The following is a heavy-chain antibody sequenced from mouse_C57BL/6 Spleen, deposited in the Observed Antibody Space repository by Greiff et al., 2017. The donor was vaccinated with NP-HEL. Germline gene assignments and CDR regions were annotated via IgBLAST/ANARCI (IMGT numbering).Heavy chain of an antibody. CDR1: GFTFSDYG. V-gene: IGHV5-17*01. CDR3: ARGSSVAY. D-gene: IGHD6-1*01. CDR2: ISSGSSTI. J-gene: IGHJ3*01. Sequence: EVQGVESGGGLVKPGGSLKLSCAASGFTFSDYGMHWVRQAPEQGLEWVAYISSGSSTIYYADTVKGRFTISRDNAKNTLFLQMTSLRSEDTAMYYCARGSSVAYWGQGTLVTVSA.